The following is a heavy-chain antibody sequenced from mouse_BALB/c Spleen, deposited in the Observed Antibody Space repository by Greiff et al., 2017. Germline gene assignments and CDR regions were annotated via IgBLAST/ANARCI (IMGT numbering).Heavy chain of an antibody. CDR3: TRGTTATLFDY. CDR2: IDPSDSYT. D-gene: IGHD1-2*01. Sequence: QVQLQQPGAELVKPGASVKMSCKASGYTFTSYWMHSVKQRPGQGLEWIGTIDPSDSYTSYNQKFKGKATLTVDTSSSTAYMQLSSLTSEDSAVYYCTRGTTATLFDYWGQGTTLTVSS. CDR1: GYTFTSYW. J-gene: IGHJ2*01. V-gene: IGHV1S127*01.